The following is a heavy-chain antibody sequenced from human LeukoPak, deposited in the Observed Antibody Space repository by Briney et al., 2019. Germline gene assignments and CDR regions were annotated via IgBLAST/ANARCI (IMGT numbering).Heavy chain of an antibody. J-gene: IGHJ5*02. V-gene: IGHV3-15*01. D-gene: IGHD6-13*01. CDR1: GFTLSNAW. CDR2: IKSQPDGGTA. CDR3: TADGYPPNWFDP. Sequence: GGSLTLSCAASGFTLSNAWMSWVRQAPGMGLEWVGRIKSQPDGGTADYAAPVNGRFTISRDDAKNTLYLQMNRLKIEDTAVYYCTADGYPPNWFDPWGQGTLVTVSS.